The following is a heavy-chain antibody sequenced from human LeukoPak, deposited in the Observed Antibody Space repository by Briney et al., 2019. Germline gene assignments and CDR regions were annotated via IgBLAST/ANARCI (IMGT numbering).Heavy chain of an antibody. CDR2: IKQDGSEK. J-gene: IGHJ4*02. D-gene: IGHD2-2*01. CDR3: ARDLGCSSTSCYDQYFDY. CDR1: GFTFSSYW. V-gene: IGHV3-7*01. Sequence: PGGSLRLSCAASGFTFSSYWMSWVRQAPGKGLEWVANIKQDGSEKYHVDSVKGRFTISRDNAKNSLYLQMNRLRAEDTAVYYCARDLGCSSTSCYDQYFDYWGQGTLVTVSS.